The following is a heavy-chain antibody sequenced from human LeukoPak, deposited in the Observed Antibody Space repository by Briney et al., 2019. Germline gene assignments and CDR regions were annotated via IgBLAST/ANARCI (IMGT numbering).Heavy chain of an antibody. V-gene: IGHV4-34*01. CDR3: ARGVDYYDSSGYFSWDYYYYYMDV. CDR2: IYHSGST. Sequence: PSETLSLTCAVYGGSFSGYCWSWIRQPPGKGLEWIGEIYHSGSTNYNPSLKSRVTISVDKSKNQFSLKLSSVTAADTAVYYCARGVDYYDSSGYFSWDYYYYYMDVWGKGTTVTISS. J-gene: IGHJ6*03. D-gene: IGHD3-22*01. CDR1: GGSFSGYC.